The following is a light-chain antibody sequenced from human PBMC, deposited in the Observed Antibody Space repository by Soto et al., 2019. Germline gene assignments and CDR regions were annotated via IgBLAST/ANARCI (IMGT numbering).Light chain of an antibody. CDR3: SSYSSSSTWV. CDR1: SSDIGGYNY. Sequence: QAVVTQPASVSGSPGQSITISCTGTSSDIGGYNYVSWYQQHPGKAPKLMIYDVSNRPSGVSNRFSGSKSGNTASLTISGLQAEDEADYFCSSYSSSSTWVFGGATKVTVL. CDR2: DVS. V-gene: IGLV2-14*01. J-gene: IGLJ3*02.